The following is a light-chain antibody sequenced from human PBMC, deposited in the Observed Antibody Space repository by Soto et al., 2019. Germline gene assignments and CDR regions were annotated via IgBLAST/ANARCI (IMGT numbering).Light chain of an antibody. J-gene: IGKJ5*01. CDR3: QQYENLPT. CDR1: QNINNY. Sequence: MTQSPLSLSASVGDRVTMTFQASQNINNYLNWYQQKPGRAPKLLIYDASNLEAGVPSRFRGSGSGTDFTFTISRLQPEDIATYYCQQYENLPTFGQGTRLEIK. V-gene: IGKV1-33*01. CDR2: DAS.